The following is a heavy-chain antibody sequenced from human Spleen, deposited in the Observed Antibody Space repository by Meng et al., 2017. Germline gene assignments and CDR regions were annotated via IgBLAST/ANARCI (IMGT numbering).Heavy chain of an antibody. D-gene: IGHD5-18*01. V-gene: IGHV3-15*01. CDR3: AWDDRAKFDY. CDR2: IKSKRDGETS. J-gene: IGHJ4*02. Sequence: GESLKISCAASGFTFKNSAMSWVRQAPGKGLEWVGRIKSKRDGETSDYSTPVNGRFTISRDDSKNTLYLQMNSLKIEDTAVYYCAWDDRAKFDYWGQGTLVTVSS. CDR1: GFTFKNSA.